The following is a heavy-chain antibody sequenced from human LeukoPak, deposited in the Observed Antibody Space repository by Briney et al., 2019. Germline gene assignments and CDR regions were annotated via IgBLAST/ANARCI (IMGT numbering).Heavy chain of an antibody. V-gene: IGHV3-23*01. CDR3: AKDPYPRNWGYKLQYFQH. D-gene: IGHD7-27*01. Sequence: PGGSLRLSCAASGFTFSSYAMSWVRQAPGKGLEWVSAISGSGGSTYYADSVKGRFTISRDNSKNTLYLQMNSLRAEDTAVYYCAKDPYPRNWGYKLQYFQHWGQGTLVTVSS. J-gene: IGHJ1*01. CDR2: ISGSGGST. CDR1: GFTFSSYA.